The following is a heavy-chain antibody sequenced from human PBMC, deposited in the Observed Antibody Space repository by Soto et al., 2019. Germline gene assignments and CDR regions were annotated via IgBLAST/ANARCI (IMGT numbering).Heavy chain of an antibody. CDR3: ARDLVRSVVVPAAIPSYYYYYGMDV. Sequence: QVQLVESGGGVVQPGRSLRLSCAASGFTFSSYAMHWVRQAPGKGLEWVAVISYDGSNKYYADSVKGRFTISRDNSKNTLYLQMNSLRAEDTAVYYCARDLVRSVVVPAAIPSYYYYYGMDVWGQGTTVTVSS. V-gene: IGHV3-30-3*01. CDR1: GFTFSSYA. J-gene: IGHJ6*02. D-gene: IGHD2-2*02. CDR2: ISYDGSNK.